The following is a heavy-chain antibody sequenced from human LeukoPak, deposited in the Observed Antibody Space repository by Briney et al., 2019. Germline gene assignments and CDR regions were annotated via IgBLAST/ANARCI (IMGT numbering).Heavy chain of an antibody. CDR3: ARDPKDGYYYGSGSY. CDR1: GGSISSSSYY. J-gene: IGHJ3*01. Sequence: SETLSLTCTVSGGSISSSSYYWGWIRQPPGKGLEWIGSIYYSGSTYYNPSLKSRVIISVDTSKNQFSLKLSSVTAADTAVYYCARDPKDGYYYGSGSYWGQGTMVTVSS. D-gene: IGHD3-10*01. CDR2: IYYSGST. V-gene: IGHV4-39*07.